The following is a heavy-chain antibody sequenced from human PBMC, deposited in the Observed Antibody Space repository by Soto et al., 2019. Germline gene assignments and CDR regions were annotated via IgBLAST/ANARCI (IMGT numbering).Heavy chain of an antibody. D-gene: IGHD2-8*01. Sequence: YGGSFSGYYWSWIRQPPGKGLEWIGEINHSGSTNYNPSLKSRVTISVDTSKNQFSLKLSSVTAADTAVYYCASLPCTNGVCYYYYGMDVWGQGTTVTVSS. J-gene: IGHJ6*02. CDR2: INHSGST. CDR3: ASLPCTNGVCYYYYGMDV. CDR1: GGSFSGYY. V-gene: IGHV4-34*01.